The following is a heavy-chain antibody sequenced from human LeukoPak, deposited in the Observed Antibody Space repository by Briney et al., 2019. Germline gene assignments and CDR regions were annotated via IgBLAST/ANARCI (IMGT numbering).Heavy chain of an antibody. CDR2: MNPNSGNT. D-gene: IGHD6-13*01. CDR1: GYTFTSYD. V-gene: IGHV1-8*03. J-gene: IGHJ6*03. Sequence: ASVKVSCKASGYTFTSYDINWVRQATGQGLEWMGWMNPNSGNTGYAQKFQGRVTITRNTSISTACMELSSLRSEDTAVYYCARAPPSSSWYNYYMDVWGKGTTVTVSS. CDR3: ARAPPSSSWYNYYMDV.